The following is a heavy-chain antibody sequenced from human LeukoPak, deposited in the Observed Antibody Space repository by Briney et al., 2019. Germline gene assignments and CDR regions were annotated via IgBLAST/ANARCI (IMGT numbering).Heavy chain of an antibody. Sequence: PGGSLRLSCAASGFTFSTYWMNWVRQAPGKGLEWVAVISYDGSNKYYADSVKGRFTISRDNSKNTLYLQMNSLRAEDTAVYYCASGSGAWELLSPTSGVDYWGQGTLVTVSS. CDR1: GFTFSTYW. CDR3: ASGSGAWELLSPTSGVDY. V-gene: IGHV3-30-3*01. D-gene: IGHD1-26*01. J-gene: IGHJ4*02. CDR2: ISYDGSNK.